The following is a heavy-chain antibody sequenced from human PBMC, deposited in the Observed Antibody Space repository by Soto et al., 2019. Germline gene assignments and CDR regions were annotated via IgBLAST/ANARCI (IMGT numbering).Heavy chain of an antibody. V-gene: IGHV4-30-4*01. CDR2: IYYSGST. CDR3: ARAGGVPSNWFAP. CDR1: GGSISSGDFC. D-gene: IGHD3-10*01. J-gene: IGHJ5*02. Sequence: QVQLQESGPGLVKPSQTLSLTCTVSGGSISSGDFCWSWIRQPPGKGLEWIGYIYYSGSTYYTPSPPSRVTTSVGPPKNHLSLKLSPVTAADRAVYCCARAGGVPSNWFAPWGQGTLVTVSS.